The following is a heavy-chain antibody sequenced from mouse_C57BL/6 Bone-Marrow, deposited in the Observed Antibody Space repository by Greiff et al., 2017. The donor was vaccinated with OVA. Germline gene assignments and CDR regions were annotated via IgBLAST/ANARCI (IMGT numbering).Heavy chain of an antibody. V-gene: IGHV3-6*01. D-gene: IGHD1-1*01. CDR1: GYSITSGYY. CDR2: ISYDGSN. Sequence: VQLKESGPGLVKPSQSLSLTCSVTGYSITSGYYWNWIRQFPGNKLEWMGYISYDGSNNYNPSLKNRISITRDTSKNQFFLKLNSVTTEDTATYYCARDWYGSYWYFDVWGTGTTVTVSS. CDR3: ARDWYGSYWYFDV. J-gene: IGHJ1*03.